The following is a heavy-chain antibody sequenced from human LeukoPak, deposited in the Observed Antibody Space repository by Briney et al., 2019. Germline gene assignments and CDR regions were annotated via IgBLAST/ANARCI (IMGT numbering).Heavy chain of an antibody. V-gene: IGHV4-59*12. D-gene: IGHD3-22*01. Sequence: SETLSLTCTVSGGSISSYYWSWIRQPPGKGLEWIGYISDTGTTNYIPSLKSRLSISVDTSKNQISLKLSSVTAADTAVYYCASRPLYSSGYDYWGQGTLVTVSS. J-gene: IGHJ4*02. CDR1: GGSISSYY. CDR2: ISDTGTT. CDR3: ASRPLYSSGYDY.